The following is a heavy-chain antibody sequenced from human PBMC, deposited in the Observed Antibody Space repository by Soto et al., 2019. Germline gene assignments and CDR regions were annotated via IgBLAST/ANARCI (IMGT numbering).Heavy chain of an antibody. D-gene: IGHD6-13*01. Sequence: QVQLVQSGAEVKKPGASVKVSCKASGFPFTDYYIHWVRQAPGQGLEWMGWINPNNGGTYYAQKFQGRVTMARDTSISTAYMDLSSLRSDDTAVYFCARVYTSSFPSDYWGQGTLVTVSS. CDR3: ARVYTSSFPSDY. J-gene: IGHJ4*02. CDR2: INPNNGGT. CDR1: GFPFTDYY. V-gene: IGHV1-2*02.